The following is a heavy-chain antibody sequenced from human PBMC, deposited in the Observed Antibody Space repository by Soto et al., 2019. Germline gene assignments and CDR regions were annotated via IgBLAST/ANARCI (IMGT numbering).Heavy chain of an antibody. CDR3: ARGRGQWLVLGY. Sequence: PSETLSLTCAVYGGSFSGYYWSWIRQPPGKGLEWIGEINHSGSTNYNPSLKSRVTISVDTSKNQFSLKLSSVTAADTAVYYCARGRGQWLVLGYWGQGTLVPVSS. CDR2: INHSGST. J-gene: IGHJ4*02. V-gene: IGHV4-34*01. CDR1: GGSFSGYY. D-gene: IGHD6-19*01.